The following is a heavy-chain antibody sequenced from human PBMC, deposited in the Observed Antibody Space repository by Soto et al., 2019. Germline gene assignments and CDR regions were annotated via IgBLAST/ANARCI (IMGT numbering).Heavy chain of an antibody. V-gene: IGHV3-23*01. J-gene: IGHJ4*02. CDR2: ISGSGGST. CDR1: GFTFSIYA. Sequence: EVQVLEPGGGLVQPGGSLRLSCAAAGFTFSIYAMSWVRQAPGKGLEWVSAISGSGGSTYYADSVKGRFTISRDNSKNTLYLQMNSLRADDTAVYYCAKATRGGAATLIRDYWGQGTLVTVSS. D-gene: IGHD6-13*01. CDR3: AKATRGGAATLIRDY.